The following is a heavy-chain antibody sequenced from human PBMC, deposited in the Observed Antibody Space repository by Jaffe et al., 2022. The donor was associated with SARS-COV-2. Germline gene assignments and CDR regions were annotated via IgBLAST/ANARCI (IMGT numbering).Heavy chain of an antibody. D-gene: IGHD1-26*01. V-gene: IGHV3-49*04. J-gene: IGHJ4*02. CDR1: GFTFGEYA. CDR3: AREAGERGTYRPSNFEY. CDR2: IRSKAYGGTI. Sequence: EVQLVESGGGLVQPGRSLRLSCTASGFTFGEYAMSWVRQAPGKGLEWVGLIRSKAYGGTIEYAASVKGRFTISRDDSKSIAYLEINSLKTDDTAVYYCAREAGERGTYRPSNFEYWGQGTLVTVSS.